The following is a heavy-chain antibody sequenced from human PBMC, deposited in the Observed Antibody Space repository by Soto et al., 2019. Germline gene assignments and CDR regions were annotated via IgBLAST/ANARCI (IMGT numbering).Heavy chain of an antibody. J-gene: IGHJ6*02. CDR2: IYYSGST. CDR1: GGSISSGGYY. Sequence: SETLSLTCTVSGGSISSGGYYWSWIRQHPXKGLEWIGYIYYSGSTYYNPSLKSRVTISVDTSKNQFSLKLSSVTAADTAVYYCARDRWTTVTTTDGMDVWGQGTTVTVSS. CDR3: ARDRWTTVTTTDGMDV. V-gene: IGHV4-31*03. D-gene: IGHD4-17*01.